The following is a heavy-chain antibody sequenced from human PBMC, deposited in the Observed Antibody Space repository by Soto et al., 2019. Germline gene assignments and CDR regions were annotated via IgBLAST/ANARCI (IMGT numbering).Heavy chain of an antibody. CDR3: ARKDYYRSGIYYFDY. J-gene: IGHJ4*02. V-gene: IGHV1-3*01. Sequence: QVQLLQSGAEVKKPGASVKVSCKASGYTFTTYPIHWVRQAPGQGLEWMGWINPGNGDRDYLQKFQGRVTITRDTSASTAYMERSSLTSEDTAVYYCARKDYYRSGIYYFDYWGQGTLVTVSS. D-gene: IGHD3-10*01. CDR1: GYTFTTYP. CDR2: INPGNGDR.